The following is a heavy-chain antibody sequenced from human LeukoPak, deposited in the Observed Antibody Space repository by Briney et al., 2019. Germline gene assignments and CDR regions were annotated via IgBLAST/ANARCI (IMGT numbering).Heavy chain of an antibody. CDR2: IINDGRKT. J-gene: IGHJ5*02. CDR1: GFTFSAYW. CDR3: VRDRMTGGGKPAGGGWFDP. V-gene: IGHV3-74*01. Sequence: GGSLRLSCAASGFTFSAYWMHWVRQAPGKGLVWVARIINDGRKTNYADSVKGRFTISRDNSKNMLYLQMNSLRPEDTAVYFCVRDRMTGGGKPAGGGWFDPWGQGTLVTVSS. D-gene: IGHD2-8*02.